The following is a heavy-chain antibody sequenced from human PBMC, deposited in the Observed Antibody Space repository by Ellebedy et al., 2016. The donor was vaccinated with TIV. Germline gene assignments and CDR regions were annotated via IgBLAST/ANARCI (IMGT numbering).Heavy chain of an antibody. Sequence: SETLSLTXTVSGGSISRYYWSWIRQPPGKGLEWIGYIYYSGSTNYNPSLKSRVTISVDTSKNQFSLKLSSVTAADTAVYYCASLPLAYCGGDCYHHDYWGQGTLVTVSS. V-gene: IGHV4-59*01. CDR3: ASLPLAYCGGDCYHHDY. J-gene: IGHJ4*02. CDR2: IYYSGST. CDR1: GGSISRYY. D-gene: IGHD2-21*02.